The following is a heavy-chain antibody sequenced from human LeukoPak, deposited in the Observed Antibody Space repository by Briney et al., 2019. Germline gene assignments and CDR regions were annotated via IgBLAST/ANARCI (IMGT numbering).Heavy chain of an antibody. CDR1: GFTFSSYS. Sequence: GGSLRLSCAASGFTFSSYSMNWVRQAPGKGLEWVSSISSSSSYIYYADSVKGRFTISRDNAKNSLYLQMNSLRAEDTAVYYCARGMQQWLVLDYYYYMDVWGKGTTVTVSS. CDR2: ISSSSSYI. J-gene: IGHJ6*03. V-gene: IGHV3-21*01. D-gene: IGHD6-19*01. CDR3: ARGMQQWLVLDYYYYMDV.